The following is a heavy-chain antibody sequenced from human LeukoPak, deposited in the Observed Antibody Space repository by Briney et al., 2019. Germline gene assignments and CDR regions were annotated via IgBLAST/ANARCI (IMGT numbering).Heavy chain of an antibody. CDR1: GFTFSSYG. Sequence: GGSLRLSRAASGFTFSSYGIRWVRQAPGKGLGWVAVIWYVGSNKYYADSVKGRFTISRDNSKNTLSLQMNSLRAEDTAVYYCARDRAAAASSDYYYYGMDVWGKGTTVTVSS. D-gene: IGHD6-13*01. CDR2: IWYVGSNK. J-gene: IGHJ6*04. CDR3: ARDRAAAASSDYYYYGMDV. V-gene: IGHV3-33*01.